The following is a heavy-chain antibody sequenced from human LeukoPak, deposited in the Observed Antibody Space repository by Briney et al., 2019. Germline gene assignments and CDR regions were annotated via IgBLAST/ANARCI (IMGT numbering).Heavy chain of an antibody. V-gene: IGHV1-24*01. CDR3: ATEPRLRLGESAPFDP. Sequence: ASVKVSCKVSGYTLTELSMHWVRQAPGKGLEWMGGFDPEDGETIYAQKFQGRVTMTEDTSTDTAYMELSSLRSEDTAVYYCATEPRLRLGESAPFDPWGQGTLVTVSS. CDR2: FDPEDGET. CDR1: GYTLTELS. J-gene: IGHJ5*02. D-gene: IGHD3-16*01.